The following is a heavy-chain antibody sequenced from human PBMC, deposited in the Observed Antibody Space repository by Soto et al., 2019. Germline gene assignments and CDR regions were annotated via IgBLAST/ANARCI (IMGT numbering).Heavy chain of an antibody. V-gene: IGHV4-59*01. Sequence: PSETLSLTCTDSGGSISSYYWSWIRQPPGKGLEWIGYIYYSGSTNYNPSLKSRVTISVDTSKNQFSLKLSSVTAADTAVYYCAREAYYYDSSGYQYYYYGMDVWGQGTTVTVSS. CDR3: AREAYYYDSSGYQYYYYGMDV. CDR2: IYYSGST. J-gene: IGHJ6*02. CDR1: GGSISSYY. D-gene: IGHD3-22*01.